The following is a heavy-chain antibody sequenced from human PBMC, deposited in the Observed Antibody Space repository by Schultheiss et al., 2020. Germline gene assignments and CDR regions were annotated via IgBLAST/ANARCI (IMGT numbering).Heavy chain of an antibody. J-gene: IGHJ2*01. CDR3: ARKRRVTMIASYFDL. V-gene: IGHV4-59*12. CDR2: IYYSGSN. D-gene: IGHD3-22*01. CDR1: GGSFSGYY. Sequence: SETLSLTCAVYGGSFSGYYWNWIRQPPGKGLEWIGYIYYSGSNNYNPSLKSRVTISVDTSKNQFSLKLSSVTAADTAVYYCARKRRVTMIASYFDLWGRGTLVTVSS.